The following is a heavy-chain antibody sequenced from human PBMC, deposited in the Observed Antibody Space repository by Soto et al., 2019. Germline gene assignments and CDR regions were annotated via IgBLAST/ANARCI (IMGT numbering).Heavy chain of an antibody. D-gene: IGHD3-9*01. CDR1: GFTFGYYA. Sequence: GGSLRLSCTASGFTFGYYAMSWFRQSPGKGLEWVGFIRSKAYGGTTEYAASVKGRFTISRDDSKSIAYLQMNSLKTEDTAVYYCTRSLTGYYNYAFDIWGQGTMVTVSS. J-gene: IGHJ3*02. V-gene: IGHV3-49*03. CDR2: IRSKAYGGTT. CDR3: TRSLTGYYNYAFDI.